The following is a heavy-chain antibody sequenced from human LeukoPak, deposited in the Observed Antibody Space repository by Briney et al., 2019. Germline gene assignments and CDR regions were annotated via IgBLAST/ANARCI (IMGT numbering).Heavy chain of an antibody. Sequence: RVPLRLSCAASGFTFSSHAMIWVRQAPGKGLEWVSPISATGGSRYYADSLKGRFTISRDNSKNQLYLQMNSLRADDTAVYYCGRYDYNRFVAYWGQGTLVAV. V-gene: IGHV3-23*01. CDR3: GRYDYNRFVAY. CDR1: GFTFSSHA. CDR2: ISATGGSR. D-gene: IGHD5-24*01. J-gene: IGHJ4*02.